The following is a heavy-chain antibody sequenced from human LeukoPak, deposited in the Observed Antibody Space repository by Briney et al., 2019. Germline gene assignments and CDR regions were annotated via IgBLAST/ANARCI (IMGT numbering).Heavy chain of an antibody. V-gene: IGHV4-31*03. J-gene: IGHJ4*02. CDR2: IFYTGST. Sequence: SETLSLTCTVSGGSINSGDYYWSWIRQHPGKGLEWIGYIFYTGSTYYNPSLKSRVSISVDTSRNQFSLKLSSVTAADTAVYYCARLYDILTGYPYYFDYWGQGTLVTASS. CDR3: ARLYDILTGYPYYFDY. D-gene: IGHD3-9*01. CDR1: GGSINSGDYY.